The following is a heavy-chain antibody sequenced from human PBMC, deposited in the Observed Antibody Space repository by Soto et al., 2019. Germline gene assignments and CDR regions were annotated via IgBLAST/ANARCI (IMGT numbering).Heavy chain of an antibody. D-gene: IGHD2-15*01. V-gene: IGHV3-21*01. Sequence: GESLRLSCAASGFTFSSYSMNWVRQAAGEGLEWVSSISSSSSYIYYADSVKGRFTISRDNAKNSLYLQMNSLRAEGTAVYYCXRAPRYCSGGSCYYFDYWGQGTLVTVSS. J-gene: IGHJ4*02. CDR3: XRAPRYCSGGSCYYFDY. CDR2: ISSSSSYI. CDR1: GFTFSSYS.